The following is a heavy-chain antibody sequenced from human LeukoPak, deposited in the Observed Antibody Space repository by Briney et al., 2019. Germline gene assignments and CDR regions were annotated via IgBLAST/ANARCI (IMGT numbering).Heavy chain of an antibody. CDR1: GLTFSSYS. CDR3: ARDRYGVAAEGSWFDP. V-gene: IGHV3-21*01. D-gene: IGHD6-13*01. CDR2: ISTSSSYI. Sequence: PGGTLRLSCAASGLTFSSYSMNWVRQAPGKGLEWVSSISTSSSYIYYADSVKGRFTISRDNAKNSLYLQMNSLRAEDTAVYYCARDRYGVAAEGSWFDPWGQGTLVTVSS. J-gene: IGHJ5*02.